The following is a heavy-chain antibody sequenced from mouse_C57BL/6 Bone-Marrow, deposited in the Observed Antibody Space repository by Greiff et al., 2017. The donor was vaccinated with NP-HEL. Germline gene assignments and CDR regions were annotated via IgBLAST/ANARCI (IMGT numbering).Heavy chain of an antibody. V-gene: IGHV1-64*01. J-gene: IGHJ1*03. CDR1: GYTFTSYW. CDR3: ARDAFYCGWYFDV. D-gene: IGHD1-1*01. CDR2: IHPNSGST. Sequence: VQLQQPGAELVKPGASVKLSCKASGYTFTSYWMHWVKQRPGQGLEWIGMIHPNSGSTNYNEKFKSKATLTVDKSSSTAYMQLSSLTSEDSAVYYGARDAFYCGWYFDVGGRGTTVTVSS.